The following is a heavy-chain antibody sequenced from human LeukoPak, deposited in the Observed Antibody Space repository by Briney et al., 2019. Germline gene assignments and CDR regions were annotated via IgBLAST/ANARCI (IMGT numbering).Heavy chain of an antibody. CDR2: TISSSSYT. V-gene: IGHV3-11*05. D-gene: IGHD6-19*01. J-gene: IGHJ5*02. Sequence: GGPLRLSCAASGFTFSDYYMTWIRQAPGKGLEWVSYTISSSSYTNYADSVKGRFTISRDNTKNSLYLQMNSLRAEDTAVYFCARAKGVAVTGTDWFDPWGQGTLVTVSS. CDR3: ARAKGVAVTGTDWFDP. CDR1: GFTFSDYY.